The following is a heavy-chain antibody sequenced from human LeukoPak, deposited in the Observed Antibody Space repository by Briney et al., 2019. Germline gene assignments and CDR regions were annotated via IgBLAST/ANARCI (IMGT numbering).Heavy chain of an antibody. CDR2: ISGSGGST. D-gene: IGHD5-24*01. CDR1: GFAFSTYA. Sequence: GGSLRLSCAASGFAFSTYAMSWVRQAPGKGLERVSAISGSGGSTHYADSVKGRFTISRDNSKNTLYLQMSSLRAEDTAVYYCAKDAMATIYYWYFDLWGRGTLVTVSS. CDR3: AKDAMATIYYWYFDL. V-gene: IGHV3-23*01. J-gene: IGHJ2*01.